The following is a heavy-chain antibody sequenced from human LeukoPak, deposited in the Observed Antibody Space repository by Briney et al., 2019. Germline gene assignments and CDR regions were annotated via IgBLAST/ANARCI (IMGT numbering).Heavy chain of an antibody. J-gene: IGHJ3*02. CDR3: ARELAGGYGDYHAFDI. CDR1: GYTFTGYY. V-gene: IGHV1-2*02. Sequence: ASVKVSCKASGYTFTGYYMHWVRQAPGQGLEWMGWINPNSGGTNYARKFQGRVTMTRDTPISTAYMELSRLRSDDTAVYYCARELAGGYGDYHAFDIWGQGTMVTVSS. CDR2: INPNSGGT. D-gene: IGHD4-17*01.